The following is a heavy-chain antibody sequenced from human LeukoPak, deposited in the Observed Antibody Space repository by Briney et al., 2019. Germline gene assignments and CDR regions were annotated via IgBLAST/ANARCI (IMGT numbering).Heavy chain of an antibody. J-gene: IGHJ6*02. V-gene: IGHV5-51*01. Sequence: GGSLKISCKGSGYSFTNYWIGWVRQMPGKGLEWMGIIYPDDSNTRYSPSFQGQVSFSADKSISTAYLQWSSLKASDTAMYYCARHPKIMTTVTPIYGMDVWGQGTTVTVSS. CDR1: GYSFTNYW. CDR3: ARHPKIMTTVTPIYGMDV. D-gene: IGHD4-17*01. CDR2: IYPDDSNT.